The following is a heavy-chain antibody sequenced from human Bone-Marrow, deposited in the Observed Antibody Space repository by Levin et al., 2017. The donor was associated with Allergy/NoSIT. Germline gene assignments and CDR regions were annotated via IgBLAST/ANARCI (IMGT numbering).Heavy chain of an antibody. CDR2: ITSDGSGT. Sequence: GGSLRLSCAASGFIFSSYWMHWVRQVPGKGLVWVSHITSDGSGTNYVDSVRGRFTISRDNAKNTLYLQMNSLRDEDTAVYYCVRGAGGLDHWGQGTLVIVSS. V-gene: IGHV3-74*01. CDR3: VRGAGGLDH. D-gene: IGHD3-16*01. CDR1: GFIFSSYW. J-gene: IGHJ4*02.